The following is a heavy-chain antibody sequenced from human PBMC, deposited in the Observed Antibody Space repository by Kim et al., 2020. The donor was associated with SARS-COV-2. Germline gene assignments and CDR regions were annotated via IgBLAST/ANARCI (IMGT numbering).Heavy chain of an antibody. CDR3: AKEAVSSFGPPGALYFDY. CDR2: VSTRSTYI. D-gene: IGHD6-13*01. J-gene: IGHJ4*02. Sequence: GGSLRLSCEASGFTFSDYIMNWVRQAPGKGLEWVASVSTRSTYIYYADSVRGRFTISRDSATNSLFLHMTSLRVVDTAVYYCAKEAVSSFGPPGALYFDYWGRGVLVTVSS. V-gene: IGHV3-21*06. CDR1: GFTFSDYI.